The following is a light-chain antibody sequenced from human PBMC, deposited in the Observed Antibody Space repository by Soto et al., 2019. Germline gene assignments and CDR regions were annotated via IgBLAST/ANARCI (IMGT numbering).Light chain of an antibody. CDR1: SSDVGGYNY. CDR3: SSYAGSNNDV. J-gene: IGLJ1*01. V-gene: IGLV2-8*01. Sequence: QSALTQPPSASWSPGQSVTISCTGTSSDVGGYNYVSWYQQHPSKAPKLMMYGVTKRPSGVPDRFSGSNSGNTASLTVSVLEAEDEADYYCSSYAGSNNDVFGTGTKVTVL. CDR2: GVT.